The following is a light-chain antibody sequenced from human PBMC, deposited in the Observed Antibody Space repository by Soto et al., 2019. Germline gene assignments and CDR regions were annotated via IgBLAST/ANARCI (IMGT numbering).Light chain of an antibody. CDR3: QHYNSYSEA. J-gene: IGKJ1*01. Sequence: DIQMTQSPSTLSGSVGDRVTITCRASQTISSWLAWYQQKPGKAPKLLIYKVSTLKSGVPSRFRGSGSGTGFTITINSLQPDDFATYYCQHYNSYSEAFGQGTKVEVK. V-gene: IGKV1-5*03. CDR2: KVS. CDR1: QTISSW.